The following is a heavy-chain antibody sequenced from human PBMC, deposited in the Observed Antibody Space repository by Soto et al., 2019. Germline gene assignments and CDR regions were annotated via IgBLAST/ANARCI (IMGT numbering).Heavy chain of an antibody. J-gene: IGHJ4*02. CDR1: GFTFSSYA. CDR3: AKGSGIAVAPEDFDY. Sequence: PGGSLRLSCAASGFTFSSYAMSWVRQAPGKGLEWVSAISGSGGSTYYADSVKGRFTISGDNSKNTLYLQMNSLRAEDTAVYYCAKGSGIAVAPEDFDYWGQGTLVTVSS. CDR2: ISGSGGST. V-gene: IGHV3-23*01. D-gene: IGHD6-19*01.